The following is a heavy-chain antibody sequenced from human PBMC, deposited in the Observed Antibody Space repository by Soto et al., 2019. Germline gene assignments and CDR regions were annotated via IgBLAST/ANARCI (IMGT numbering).Heavy chain of an antibody. CDR1: GFTFSSYG. D-gene: IGHD2-2*01. Sequence: GGSLRLSCAASGFTFSSYGMHWVRQAPGKGLEWVAVIWYDGSEKYYVDSVKGRFTISRDNAKNSLYLQMNSLRAEDTAVYYCARDPAYDCSSTSCYSPYDYWGQGTLVTVSS. V-gene: IGHV3-33*01. J-gene: IGHJ4*02. CDR3: ARDPAYDCSSTSCYSPYDY. CDR2: IWYDGSEK.